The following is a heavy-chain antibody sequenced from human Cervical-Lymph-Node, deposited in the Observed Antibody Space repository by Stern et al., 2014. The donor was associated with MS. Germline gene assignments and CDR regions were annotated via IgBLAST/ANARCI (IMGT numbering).Heavy chain of an antibody. Sequence: QVQLVQSGADVKKPGSSLRVSCKASGGISWLRQAPGQGLEWMGGIIPFVGTANYAQNFQGRLTIIADTSTNTTYMELSSLRFDATAVYYGARGAGDNWFDPWGQGTLVSVSS. V-gene: IGHV1-69*06. CDR3: ARGAGDNWFDP. CDR1: GG. J-gene: IGHJ5*02. D-gene: IGHD3-10*01. CDR2: IIPFVGTA.